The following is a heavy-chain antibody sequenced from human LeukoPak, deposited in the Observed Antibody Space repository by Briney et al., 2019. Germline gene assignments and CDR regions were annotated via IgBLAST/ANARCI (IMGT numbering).Heavy chain of an antibody. CDR3: AREWDTYVAGRAAGYFQH. Sequence: SVKVCCKTSGCTFNNYGINWVRQAPGQGLEWMGRIIPIIGTPDNAQKFQGRVTISADESTSTVYMDLGSLNSEDTAMYYCAREWDTYVAGRAAGYFQHWGQGTLVSDSS. CDR1: GCTFNNYG. J-gene: IGHJ1*01. V-gene: IGHV1-69*11. D-gene: IGHD6-19*01. CDR2: IIPIIGTP.